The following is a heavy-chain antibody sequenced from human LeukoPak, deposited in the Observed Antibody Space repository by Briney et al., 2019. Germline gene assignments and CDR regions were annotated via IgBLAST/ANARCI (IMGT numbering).Heavy chain of an antibody. CDR2: LSDSGGST. CDR3: AKDGYCSSTSCYVSTSYFDY. CDR1: GFTFSSCG. Sequence: GGSLRLSCAASGFTFSSCGMSWVRQAPGKGLEWVSALSDSGGSTFYADSVKGRFTISRDKSKNTLYLQMNSLRAEDTAVYYCAKDGYCSSTSCYVSTSYFDYWGQGTLVTVSS. D-gene: IGHD2-2*01. V-gene: IGHV3-23*01. J-gene: IGHJ4*02.